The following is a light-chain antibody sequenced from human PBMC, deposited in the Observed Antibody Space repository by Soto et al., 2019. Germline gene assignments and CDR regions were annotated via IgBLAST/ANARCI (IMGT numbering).Light chain of an antibody. J-gene: IGLJ2*01. CDR2: EVS. V-gene: IGLV2-8*01. CDR3: SSYTTSTSFIL. Sequence: QSALTQPPSASGSPGHSVTISCTGTSGDVGGYVSWYQQHPGKAPKLMIYEVSKRPSGVPDRFSGSKSGNTASLTISGLQAEDEAYYYCSSYTTSTSFILFGGGTKLTVL. CDR1: SGDVGGY.